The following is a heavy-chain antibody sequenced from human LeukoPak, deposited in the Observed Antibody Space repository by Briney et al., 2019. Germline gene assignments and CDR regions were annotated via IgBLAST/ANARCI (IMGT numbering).Heavy chain of an antibody. CDR1: GFTFSSYW. D-gene: IGHD1-7*01. V-gene: IGHV3-74*01. CDR2: ITNDGSST. CDR3: ARDLGDGTPFDY. J-gene: IGHJ4*02. Sequence: GGSLRLSCAASGFTFSSYWMHWVRQAPGKGLVWVPRITNDGSSTGDADSVKGRFTISRDNAKNTLYLQMNSLRVEDTAVYYCARDLGDGTPFDYWGQGTLVTVSS.